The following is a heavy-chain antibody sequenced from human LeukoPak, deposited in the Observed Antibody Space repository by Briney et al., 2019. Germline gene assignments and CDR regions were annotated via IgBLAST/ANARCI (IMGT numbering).Heavy chain of an antibody. D-gene: IGHD3-10*02. V-gene: IGHV3-21*01. CDR2: ISSSSSYI. CDR1: GFTFSDYA. Sequence: GGSLRLSCAASGFTFSDYAMTWVRQAPGKGLEWVSSISSSSSYIYYADSVKGRFTISRDNAKNSLYLQMNSLRAEDTAVYYCARDHVSEFDPWGQGTLVTVSS. CDR3: ARDHVSEFDP. J-gene: IGHJ5*02.